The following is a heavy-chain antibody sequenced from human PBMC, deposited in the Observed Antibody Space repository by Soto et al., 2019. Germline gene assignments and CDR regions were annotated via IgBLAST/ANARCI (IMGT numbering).Heavy chain of an antibody. CDR1: GFTFSSYG. D-gene: IGHD6-13*01. CDR2: ISYDGSNK. V-gene: IGHV3-30*18. J-gene: IGHJ6*02. Sequence: GGSLTLSCAACGFTFSSYGLHWVRQAPGKGLEWVAVISYDGSNKYYADSVKGRFTISRDNSKNTLYLQMNSLRAEDTAVYYCAKDLLPRYSSSWYGKIYYYYGMDVWGQGTTVTVSS. CDR3: AKDLLPRYSSSWYGKIYYYYGMDV.